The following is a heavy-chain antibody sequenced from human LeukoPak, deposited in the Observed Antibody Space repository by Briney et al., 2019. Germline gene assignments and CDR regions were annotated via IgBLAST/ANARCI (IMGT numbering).Heavy chain of an antibody. V-gene: IGHV3-48*03. CDR3: ARDVGIAEDWFDP. J-gene: IGHJ5*02. D-gene: IGHD6-13*01. CDR1: GFTFSSYE. Sequence: GGSLRLSCAPSGFTFSSYEMNWVRQAPGKGLEWVSYTSSSGSSIHYADSVKGRFTVSRDNAKNSMYLQMNSLRVEDTAVYYCARDVGIAEDWFDPWGQGTLVTVSS. CDR2: TSSSGSSI.